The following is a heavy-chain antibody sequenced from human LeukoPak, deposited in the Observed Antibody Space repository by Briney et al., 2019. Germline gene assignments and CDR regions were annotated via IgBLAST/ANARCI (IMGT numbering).Heavy chain of an antibody. CDR1: GYTFTGYY. D-gene: IGHD5-18*01. CDR3: ARDNSYGYLMSY. CDR2: INPNSGGT. J-gene: IGHJ4*02. V-gene: IGHV1-2*02. Sequence: ASVTVSCKASGYTFTGYYMHWVRQAPGQGLEGMGGINPNSGGTNYAQKFQGRVTMTRDTSISTAYMELSRLRSDDTAVYYCARDNSYGYLMSYWGQGTLVTVSS.